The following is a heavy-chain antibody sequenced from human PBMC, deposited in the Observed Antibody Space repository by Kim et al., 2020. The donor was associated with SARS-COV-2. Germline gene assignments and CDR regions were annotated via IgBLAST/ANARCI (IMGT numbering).Heavy chain of an antibody. CDR3: AKEEDSYDDF. Sequence: GGSLRLSCAASGFAFSNYAMSWARQAPGKGLEWVSAIDTAYVTYYGESARGRFTISRDNSRNTVFLQMNSLRVEDTAIYYCAKEEDSYDDFWGQGTLVTVSS. CDR1: GFAFSNYA. CDR2: IDTAYVT. J-gene: IGHJ4*02. D-gene: IGHD5-12*01. V-gene: IGHV3-23*01.